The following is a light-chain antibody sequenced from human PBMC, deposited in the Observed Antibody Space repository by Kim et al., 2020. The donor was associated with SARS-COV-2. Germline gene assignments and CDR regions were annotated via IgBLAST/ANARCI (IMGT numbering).Light chain of an antibody. J-gene: IGKJ4*01. CDR2: AAS. Sequence: DIQMTQSPSSVSASVGDRVTLTCRASQGISSRLALYQQRPGKAPKLLIYAASSLQSGVPSRFSGSGSGSDFTLTISSLQPEDCATYYCQQGNSFPRSFGGGTKLAI. V-gene: IGKV1-12*01. CDR1: QGISSR. CDR3: QQGNSFPRS.